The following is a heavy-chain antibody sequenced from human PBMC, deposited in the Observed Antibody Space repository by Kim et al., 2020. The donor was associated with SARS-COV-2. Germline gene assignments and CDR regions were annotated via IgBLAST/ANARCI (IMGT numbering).Heavy chain of an antibody. V-gene: IGHV4-30-4*01. Sequence: SETLSLTCTVSGGSISSGDYYWSWIRQPPGQGLEWIGYTYYSGSTYYNPSLKSRVTISVDTSKNQFSLKLSSVTAADTAVYYCARFRQSVVPAAMYFDYWGHGTLVTVSS. J-gene: IGHJ4*01. CDR3: ARFRQSVVPAAMYFDY. CDR2: TYYSGST. D-gene: IGHD2-2*01. CDR1: GGSISSGDYY.